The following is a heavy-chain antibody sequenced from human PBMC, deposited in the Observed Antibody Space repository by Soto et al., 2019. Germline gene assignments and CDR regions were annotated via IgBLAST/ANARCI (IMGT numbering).Heavy chain of an antibody. V-gene: IGHV1-24*01. D-gene: IGHD1-7*01. J-gene: IGHJ4*02. Sequence: ASGKVSCKVSGYTLTELSIPWVRQAPGKGLEWMGGFDPEDGETIYAQKFQGRVTMTEDTSTDTAYMELSSLRSEDTAVYCCATVTGTTLDYWGQGTLVTVSS. CDR3: ATVTGTTLDY. CDR1: GYTLTELS. CDR2: FDPEDGET.